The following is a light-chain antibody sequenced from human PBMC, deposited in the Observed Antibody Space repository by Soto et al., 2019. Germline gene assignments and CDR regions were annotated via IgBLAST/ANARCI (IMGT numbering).Light chain of an antibody. V-gene: IGKV3-15*01. Sequence: EIVITQSPATLSVSPGERATLACRASQSVSSNLAWYQQKPGQAPRLLIYGASTRATGIPARFSGSESGTEFTLTISSLQSEDFAVYYCQQYNNWPPWTFGQGTKLEIK. CDR2: GAS. J-gene: IGKJ1*01. CDR3: QQYNNWPPWT. CDR1: QSVSSN.